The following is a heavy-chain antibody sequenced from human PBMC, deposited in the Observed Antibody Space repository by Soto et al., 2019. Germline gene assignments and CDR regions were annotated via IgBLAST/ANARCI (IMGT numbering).Heavy chain of an antibody. J-gene: IGHJ6*03. CDR2: ISSSGSTI. CDR3: ARLATDCSSTSCYLPYYYYYYMDV. V-gene: IGHV3-11*01. D-gene: IGHD2-2*01. Sequence: GGSLRLSCAASGFTFSDYYMSWIRQAPGKGLEWVSYISSSGSTIYYADSVKGRFTISRDNAKNSLYLQMNSLRAEDTAVYYCARLATDCSSTSCYLPYYYYYYMDVWGKGTTVTVSS. CDR1: GFTFSDYY.